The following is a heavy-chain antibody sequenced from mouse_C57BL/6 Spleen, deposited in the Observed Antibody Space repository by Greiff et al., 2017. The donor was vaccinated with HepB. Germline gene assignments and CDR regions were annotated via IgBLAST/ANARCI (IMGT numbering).Heavy chain of an antibody. CDR3: ARGGSYDGYLYAMDY. Sequence: EVNVVESEGGLVQPGSSMKLSCTASGFTFSDYYMAWVRQVPEKGLEWVANINYDGSSTYYLDSLKSRFIISRDNAKNILYLQMSSLKSEDTATYYCARGGSYDGYLYAMDYWGQGTSVTVSS. CDR2: INYDGSST. J-gene: IGHJ4*01. V-gene: IGHV5-16*01. D-gene: IGHD2-3*01. CDR1: GFTFSDYY.